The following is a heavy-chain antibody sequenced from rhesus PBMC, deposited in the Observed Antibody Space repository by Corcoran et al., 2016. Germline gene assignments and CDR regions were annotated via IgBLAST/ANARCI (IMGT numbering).Heavy chain of an antibody. CDR2: INPYKGNT. J-gene: IGHJ4*01. V-gene: IGHV1S2*01. Sequence: QVQLVQSGAEVKKPGSSVKVSCKASGYTFTDYYMHWVRQAPRQGLEWMGWINPYKGNTKNEQRCQGGGAMTRPTSTRTAYVALSSPRSEDTAVYYCASSYDSGYYMRFDYWGQGVLVTVSS. CDR1: GYTFTDYY. D-gene: IGHD3-28*01. CDR3: ASSYDSGYYMRFDY.